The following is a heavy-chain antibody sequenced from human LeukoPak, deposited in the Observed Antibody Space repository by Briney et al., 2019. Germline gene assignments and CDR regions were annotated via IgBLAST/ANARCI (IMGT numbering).Heavy chain of an antibody. CDR2: ISAYNGNT. V-gene: IGHV1-18*01. CDR3: ARDSERYYYDSSGYYRGNWFDP. J-gene: IGHJ5*02. CDR1: GYTFTSYG. Sequence: ASVKVSCKASGYTFTSYGISWVRQAPGRGLEWMGWISAYNGNTNYAQKLQGRVTMTTDTSTSTAYMELRSLRSDDTAVYYCARDSERYYYDSSGYYRGNWFDPWGQGTLVTVSS. D-gene: IGHD3-22*01.